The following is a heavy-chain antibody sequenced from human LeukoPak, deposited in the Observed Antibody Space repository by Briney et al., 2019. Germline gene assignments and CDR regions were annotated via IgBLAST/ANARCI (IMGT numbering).Heavy chain of an antibody. CDR1: GYTFTTYG. CDR2: FDPEDGET. Sequence: GASVKVSCKAPGYTFTTYGISWVRQAPGQGLEWMGGFDPEDGETIYAQKFQGRVTMTEDTSTDTAYMELSSLRSEDTAVYYCATGKGYSSGWDFDYWGQGTLVTVSS. D-gene: IGHD6-19*01. CDR3: ATGKGYSSGWDFDY. J-gene: IGHJ4*02. V-gene: IGHV1-24*01.